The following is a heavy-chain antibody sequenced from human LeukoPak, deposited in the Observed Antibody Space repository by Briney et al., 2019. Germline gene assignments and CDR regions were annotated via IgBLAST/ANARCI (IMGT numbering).Heavy chain of an antibody. Sequence: PGGSLRLSCEGSGFSFNGYAMSWVRQAPGKGLEWVSSISSSSSYIYYADSVKGRFTISRDNAKNSLYLQMNSLRAEDTAVYYCARDQDYCSSTSCTFDPWGQGTLVTVSS. CDR2: ISSSSSYI. J-gene: IGHJ5*02. V-gene: IGHV3-21*01. D-gene: IGHD2-2*01. CDR1: GFSFNGYA. CDR3: ARDQDYCSSTSCTFDP.